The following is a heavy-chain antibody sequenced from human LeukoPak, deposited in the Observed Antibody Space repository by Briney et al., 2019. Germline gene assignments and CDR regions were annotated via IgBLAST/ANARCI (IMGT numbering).Heavy chain of an antibody. CDR3: ARDLGRYRNNYFDY. CDR1: GFTFSSYG. V-gene: IGHV3-33*01. CDR2: LWYDGSNK. D-gene: IGHD1-26*01. Sequence: GGSLRLSCAASGFTFSSYGMHWVRQAPGKGLEWVAVLWYDGSNKYYADSVQGRFTISRDNSKNTLYLQMNSLGAEDTAVYYCARDLGRYRNNYFDYWGQGTLVTVSS. J-gene: IGHJ4*02.